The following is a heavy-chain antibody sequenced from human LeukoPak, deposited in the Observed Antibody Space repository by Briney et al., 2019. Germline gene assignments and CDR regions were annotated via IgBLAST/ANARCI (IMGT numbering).Heavy chain of an antibody. CDR1: GFNFDDYG. J-gene: IGHJ6*03. CDR3: ARGAAMATSDYYYLDV. D-gene: IGHD5-18*01. CDR2: INWNGGST. V-gene: IGHV3-20*01. Sequence: GGSLRLSCAASGFNFDDYGMSWVRQAPGKGLEWVSGINWNGGSTGYVDSVKGRFTISRDNAKNSLHLQMNSLRAEDTAVYHCARGAAMATSDYYYLDVWGKGTTVTVSS.